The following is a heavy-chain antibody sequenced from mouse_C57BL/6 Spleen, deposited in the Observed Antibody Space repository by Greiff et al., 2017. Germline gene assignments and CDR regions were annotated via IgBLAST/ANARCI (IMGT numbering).Heavy chain of an antibody. CDR1: GYTFTSYW. CDR3: ASPTSHAYAMDY. CDR2: INPSYGGT. V-gene: IGHV1-53*01. J-gene: IGHJ4*01. Sequence: VQLQQPGTGLVKPGASVKLSCKASGYTFTSYWMHWVKQRPGQGLEWIGNINPSYGGTNYNETFKSKAPLTIDKSSSTAYMQLSRLTSEDSAVYYCASPTSHAYAMDYWGQGTSVTVSS.